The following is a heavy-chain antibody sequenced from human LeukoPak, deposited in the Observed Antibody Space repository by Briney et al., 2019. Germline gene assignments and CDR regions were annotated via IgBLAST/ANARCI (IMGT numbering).Heavy chain of an antibody. V-gene: IGHV4-59*01. J-gene: IGHJ6*03. CDR1: GGSISSYY. Sequence: PSETLSLTCTVSGGSISSYYWSWIRQPPGKGLEWIGYIYYSGSTNYNPSLKSRVTISVDTSKNQFSLKLSSVTAADTAVYYCAREGNGPAYYHFYYMDVWGKGTTVTVSS. D-gene: IGHD1-1*01. CDR2: IYYSGST. CDR3: AREGNGPAYYHFYYMDV.